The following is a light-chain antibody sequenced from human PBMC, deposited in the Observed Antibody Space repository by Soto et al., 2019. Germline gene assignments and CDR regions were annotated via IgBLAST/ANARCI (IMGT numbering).Light chain of an antibody. V-gene: IGLV1-44*01. CDR3: AAWDDRLNGWV. Sequence: QSVLTQPPSASGTPGQRVTISCSGSSSNIGSHTVNWYQQLPGTAPKLLIYSNNQRPSVVPDRFSGSKSGTSASLAISGLQSEDEADYYCAAWDDRLNGWVFGAGTKLTVL. CDR1: SSNIGSHT. CDR2: SNN. J-gene: IGLJ3*02.